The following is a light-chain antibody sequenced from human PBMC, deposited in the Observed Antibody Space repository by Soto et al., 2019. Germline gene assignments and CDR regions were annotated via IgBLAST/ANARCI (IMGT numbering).Light chain of an antibody. Sequence: QSALTQPASVSGSPGQSITISCTGSNSDVGAYNYVSWYQQHPGKAPKLIIYEVNNRPSGVSHRFSGSKSGNTASLTISGLQADDEADYYCAPYTISSTRVFGGGTKVTVL. CDR3: APYTISSTRV. J-gene: IGLJ3*02. V-gene: IGLV2-14*01. CDR1: NSDVGAYNY. CDR2: EVN.